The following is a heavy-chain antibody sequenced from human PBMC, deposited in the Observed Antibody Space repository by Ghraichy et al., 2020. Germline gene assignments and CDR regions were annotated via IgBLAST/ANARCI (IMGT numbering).Heavy chain of an antibody. V-gene: IGHV3-23*01. D-gene: IGHD3-16*01. Sequence: GGSLRLSCAASGFTFSSYAMSWVRQAPGKGLEWVSAISGSGGSTYYADSVKGRFTISRDNSKNTLYLQMNSLRAEDTAVYYCAKGDIMITFGGVMALDYWGQGTLVTVSS. J-gene: IGHJ4*02. CDR3: AKGDIMITFGGVMALDY. CDR1: GFTFSSYA. CDR2: ISGSGGST.